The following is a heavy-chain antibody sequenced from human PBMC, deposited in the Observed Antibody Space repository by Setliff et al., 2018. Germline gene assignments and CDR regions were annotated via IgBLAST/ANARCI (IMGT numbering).Heavy chain of an antibody. CDR3: ARHALSFDSAWDV. D-gene: IGHD3-9*01. CDR2: IYDSGSI. V-gene: IGHV4-59*08. CDR1: GGSISSCY. J-gene: IGHJ6*04. Sequence: SETLSLTCTVSGGSISSCYWGWIRQPPGKGLEWIGNIYDSGSINYNPSLKSRVTISVDTSKNQFSLNLNSATAADTAVYYCARHALSFDSAWDVWGKGTTVTVSS.